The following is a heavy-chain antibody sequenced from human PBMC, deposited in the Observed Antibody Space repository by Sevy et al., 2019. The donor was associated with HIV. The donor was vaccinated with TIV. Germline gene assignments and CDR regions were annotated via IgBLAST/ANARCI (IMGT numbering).Heavy chain of an antibody. D-gene: IGHD3-3*01. J-gene: IGHJ4*02. Sequence: ASVKVSCKASGYTFSTYGISWVRQAPGQGLEWMGWISAYNGHTNYAQKVQGRVTLTIDTSTRQGYLELRSRRSDDTALYYCARDRGHVLERFLFDNCGQGTLVTVSS. V-gene: IGHV1-18*01. CDR3: ARDRGHVLERFLFDN. CDR2: ISAYNGHT. CDR1: GYTFSTYG.